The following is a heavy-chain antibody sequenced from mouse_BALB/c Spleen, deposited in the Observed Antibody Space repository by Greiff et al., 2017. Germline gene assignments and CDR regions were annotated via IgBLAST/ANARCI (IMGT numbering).Heavy chain of an antibody. CDR1: GFVFSSYD. CDR3: ARRLFYYAMDY. V-gene: IGHV5-12-1*01. J-gene: IGHJ4*01. CDR2: ISSGGIST. Sequence: EVMLVESGGGLVKPGGSLKLYCAASGFVFSSYDMSWVRQTPEKRLEWVAHISSGGISTYYPDTVKGRFTISRDNAKNTLYLQMSSLKSEDTAMYYCARRLFYYAMDYWGQGTSVTVSS.